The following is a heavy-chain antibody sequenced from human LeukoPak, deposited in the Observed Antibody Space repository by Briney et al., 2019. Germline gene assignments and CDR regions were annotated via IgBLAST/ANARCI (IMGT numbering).Heavy chain of an antibody. CDR1: GGTFSSYA. Sequence: GSSVTVSCKASGGTFSSYAISWVRQAPGQGLEWMGRIIPILGIANYAQKFQGRVTITADKSTSTAYMELSSLRSEDTAVYYCATDRMVRGVIPFGYWGQGTLVTVSS. V-gene: IGHV1-69*04. CDR2: IIPILGIA. J-gene: IGHJ4*02. D-gene: IGHD3-10*01. CDR3: ATDRMVRGVIPFGY.